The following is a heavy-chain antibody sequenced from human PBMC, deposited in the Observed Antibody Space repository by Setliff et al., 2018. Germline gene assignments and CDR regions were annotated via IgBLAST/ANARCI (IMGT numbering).Heavy chain of an antibody. J-gene: IGHJ5*02. V-gene: IGHV3-11*01. CDR2: ISSSGSTI. D-gene: IGHD6-19*01. CDR1: GFTFSDYY. CDR3: ARPRKSDSRGWYRNGGATLEGRVVVGVVVAVPTVIDIPNPLQSLP. Sequence: PGGSLRLSCAASGFTFSDYYMNWIRQAPGKGLESVSYISSSGSTIYSADSVKGRFTISRDNAKNSLYLQMNSLRAEDTAVYYCARPRKSDSRGWYRNGGATLEGRVVVGVVVAVPTVIDIPNPLQSLPWG.